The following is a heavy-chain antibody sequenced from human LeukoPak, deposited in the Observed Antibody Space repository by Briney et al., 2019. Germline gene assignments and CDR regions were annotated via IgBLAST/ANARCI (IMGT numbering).Heavy chain of an antibody. CDR3: ARDQRTGGGATFDY. CDR1: GFTFSSYS. D-gene: IGHD1-26*01. Sequence: GGSLRLSCAASGFTFSSYSMNLVRQAPGKGLEWVSSISSSSSYIYYADSVKGRFTLSRDNAKNSLYLQMNSLRAEDTAVYYCARDQRTGGGATFDYWGQGTLVTVSS. J-gene: IGHJ4*02. V-gene: IGHV3-21*01. CDR2: ISSSSSYI.